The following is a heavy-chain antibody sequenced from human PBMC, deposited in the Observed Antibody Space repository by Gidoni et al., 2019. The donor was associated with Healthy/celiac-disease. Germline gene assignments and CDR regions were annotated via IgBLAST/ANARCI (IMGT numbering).Heavy chain of an antibody. CDR3: ARLSSSWY. J-gene: IGHJ4*02. D-gene: IGHD6-13*01. Sequence: QLQLQESVPALVKPSETLSLTCTVSGGSISSSSYYWGWIRQPPGKGLEWIGSIYYSGSTYYNPSLKSRVTISVDTSKNQFSLKLSSVTAADTAVYYCARLSSSWYWGQGTLVTVSS. V-gene: IGHV4-39*01. CDR2: IYYSGST. CDR1: GGSISSSSYY.